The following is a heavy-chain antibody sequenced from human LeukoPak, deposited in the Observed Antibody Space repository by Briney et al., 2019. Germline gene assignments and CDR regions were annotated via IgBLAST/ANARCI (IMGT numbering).Heavy chain of an antibody. CDR2: IIPIFGMA. D-gene: IGHD3-22*01. Sequence: SVKVSCKASGGTFSSYAISWVRQAPGQGLEWMGRIIPIFGMANYAQKFQGRVTITADRSTSTAYMELSSLRSEDTAVYYCARDTRITMIVVVTGELDYWGQGTLVTVSS. CDR3: ARDTRITMIVVVTGELDY. V-gene: IGHV1-69*04. CDR1: GGTFSSYA. J-gene: IGHJ4*02.